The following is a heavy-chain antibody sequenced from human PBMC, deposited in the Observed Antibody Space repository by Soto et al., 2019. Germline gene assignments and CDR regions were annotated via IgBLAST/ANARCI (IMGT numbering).Heavy chain of an antibody. V-gene: IGHV3-66*04. CDR3: ARHGYSYGGGYFDY. Sequence: EVQLVESGGGLVQPGGSLRLSCAASGFTVSSNYMSWVRQAPGTGLEWVSVIYSGGSAYYADSVKGRFTISRDNSKNKLYLQMHSLRAEDTAVYYCARHGYSYGGGYFDYWGQGTLVTVSS. D-gene: IGHD5-18*01. CDR2: IYSGGSA. J-gene: IGHJ4*02. CDR1: GFTVSSNY.